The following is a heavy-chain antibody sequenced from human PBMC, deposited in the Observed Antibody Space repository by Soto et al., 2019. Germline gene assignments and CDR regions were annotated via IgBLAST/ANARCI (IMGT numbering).Heavy chain of an antibody. CDR2: MNPNSGNT. V-gene: IGHV1-8*01. CDR1: GYTFTSYD. D-gene: IGHD6-13*01. J-gene: IGHJ4*02. Sequence: ASVKVSCKASGYTFTSYDINWVRQATGQGLEWMGWMNPNSGNTGYAQKFQGGVTMTRNTSISTAYMELSSLRSEDTAVYYCARGRTVRSGNWNYGIAAAGPGYWGQGTLVTVSS. CDR3: ARGRTVRSGNWNYGIAAAGPGY.